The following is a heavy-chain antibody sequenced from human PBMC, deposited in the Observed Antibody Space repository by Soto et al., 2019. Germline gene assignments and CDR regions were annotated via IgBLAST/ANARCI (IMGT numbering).Heavy chain of an antibody. V-gene: IGHV3-23*01. CDR3: AKDIPFTVTEYYFEL. Sequence: EVQLLESGGGLVQRGESLRLSCAASGFTFSSYAMSWVRQAPGKGLEWVSAISGGGSRTYYADSVKGRFTISRDKSKNTLYLQMNSLRAEDTAVYYCAKDIPFTVTEYYFELWGRGTLVTVSS. CDR2: ISGGGSRT. D-gene: IGHD4-17*01. CDR1: GFTFSSYA. J-gene: IGHJ2*01.